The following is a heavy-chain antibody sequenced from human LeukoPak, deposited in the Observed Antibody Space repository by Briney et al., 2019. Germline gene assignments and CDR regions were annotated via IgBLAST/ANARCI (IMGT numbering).Heavy chain of an antibody. CDR2: INPSGGST. Sequence: ASVKVSCKASGYTFTSYYMHWVRQAPGQGLEWMGIINPSGGSTSYAQKFQGRVTMTRDMSTSTVYMELSSLRSEDTAVYYCAREPSGWEQHNWFDPWGQGTLVTVSS. J-gene: IGHJ5*02. V-gene: IGHV1-46*01. CDR3: AREPSGWEQHNWFDP. D-gene: IGHD1-26*01. CDR1: GYTFTSYY.